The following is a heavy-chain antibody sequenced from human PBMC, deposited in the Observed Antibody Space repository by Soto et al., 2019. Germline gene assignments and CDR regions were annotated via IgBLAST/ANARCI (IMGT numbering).Heavy chain of an antibody. J-gene: IGHJ4*02. D-gene: IGHD6-19*01. CDR3: ARAHITSGWYYFDY. CDR1: GFIFSDFV. CDR2: ISANGGST. V-gene: IGHV3-64*01. Sequence: GGSLRLSCSASGFIFSDFVMYWVRQAPGKGLQYVSAISANGGSTYYANSVKGRFTISRDNSKNTLYLQMGSLRAEDMAVYYCARAHITSGWYYFDYWGQGTLVTVSS.